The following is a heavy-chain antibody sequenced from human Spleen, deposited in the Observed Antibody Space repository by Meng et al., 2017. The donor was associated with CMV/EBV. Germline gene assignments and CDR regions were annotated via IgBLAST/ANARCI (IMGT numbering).Heavy chain of an antibody. CDR3: ARDKDSNWFDP. D-gene: IGHD2-15*01. Sequence: GSLRLSCAVYGGSFSGYYWSWIRQPPGKGLEWIGEINHSGSTNYNPSLKSRVTISVDTSKNQFSLKLSSVTAADTAVYYCARDKDSNWFDPWGQGTLVTVSS. CDR1: GGSFSGYY. V-gene: IGHV4-34*01. CDR2: INHSGST. J-gene: IGHJ5*02.